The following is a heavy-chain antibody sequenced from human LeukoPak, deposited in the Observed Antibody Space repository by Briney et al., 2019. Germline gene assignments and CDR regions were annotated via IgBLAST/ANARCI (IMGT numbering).Heavy chain of an antibody. CDR2: IIPIFGTA. Sequence: SVKVSCKASGGTFSSYAISWVRQAPGQGLEWMGGIIPIFGTANYAQKFQGRVTITADESTSTAYMELSSLRSEDTAVYYCARTENIVVVGDYWGQGTLVTVSS. V-gene: IGHV1-69*13. D-gene: IGHD2-21*01. CDR3: ARTENIVVVGDY. J-gene: IGHJ4*02. CDR1: GGTFSSYA.